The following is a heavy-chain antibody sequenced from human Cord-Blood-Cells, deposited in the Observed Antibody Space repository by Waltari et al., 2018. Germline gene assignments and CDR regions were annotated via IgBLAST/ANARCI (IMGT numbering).Heavy chain of an antibody. CDR2: INPNRGGT. CDR3: AREATIFGVVIILNAFDI. D-gene: IGHD3-3*01. J-gene: IGHJ3*02. Sequence: QVQLVQSGAEVKKPGASVKVSCKASGYTFTGYYMHWVRQAPGQGLGWMRGINPNRGGTNYAHKFQGRVTMTRDTSISTAYMELSRLRSDDTAVYYCAREATIFGVVIILNAFDIWGQGTMVTVSS. V-gene: IGHV1-2*07. CDR1: GYTFTGYY.